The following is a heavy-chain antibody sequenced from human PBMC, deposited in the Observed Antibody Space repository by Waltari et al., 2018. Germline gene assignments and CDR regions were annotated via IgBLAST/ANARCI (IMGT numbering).Heavy chain of an antibody. CDR2: INHSGST. Sequence: QVQLQQWGAGLLKPSETLSITCAVYGGSFSGYYWSWIRQPPGKGLEWIGEINHSGSTNYNPSLKSRVTISVDTSKNQFSLKLSSVTAADTAVYYCAAPQPHPQYSSASGYWGQGTLVTVSS. J-gene: IGHJ4*02. CDR3: AAPQPHPQYSSASGY. V-gene: IGHV4-34*01. CDR1: GGSFSGYY. D-gene: IGHD6-19*01.